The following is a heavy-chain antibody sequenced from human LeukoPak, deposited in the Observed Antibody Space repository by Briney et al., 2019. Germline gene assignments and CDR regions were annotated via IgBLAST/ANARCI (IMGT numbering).Heavy chain of an antibody. V-gene: IGHV3-7*01. Sequence: PGGSLRLSCAASGFTFSSYWMSWVRQAPGKGLEWVANIKQDGSEKYYVDSVKGRFTISRDNAKNSLYLQMNSLRAEDTAAYYCARARGYCSSTSCYQQNWGQGTLVTVSS. D-gene: IGHD2-2*01. CDR3: ARARGYCSSTSCYQQN. CDR1: GFTFSSYW. J-gene: IGHJ4*02. CDR2: IKQDGSEK.